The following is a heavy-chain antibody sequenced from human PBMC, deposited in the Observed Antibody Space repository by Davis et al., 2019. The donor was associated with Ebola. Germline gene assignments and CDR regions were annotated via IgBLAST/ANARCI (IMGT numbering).Heavy chain of an antibody. D-gene: IGHD4-17*01. CDR1: GYTFTNYY. J-gene: IGHJ5*02. CDR2: INPNFGGK. Sequence: ASVKVSCKASGYTFTNYYMHWVRQAPGQGLEWMGRINPNFGGKIYAQKFQDRVTLTIDTSINTAYMELDRLRSDDTAVYYCARGHTYGRWDDWFDPWGQGTLVTVSS. CDR3: ARGHTYGRWDDWFDP. V-gene: IGHV1-2*06.